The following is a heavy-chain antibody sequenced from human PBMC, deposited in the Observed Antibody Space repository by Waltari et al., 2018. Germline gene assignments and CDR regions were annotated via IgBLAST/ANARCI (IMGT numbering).Heavy chain of an antibody. CDR3: ARASRYQLLSSHYYYYFMDV. J-gene: IGHJ6*03. CDR1: GGSISSYY. D-gene: IGHD2-2*01. V-gene: IGHV4-4*07. Sequence: QVQLQESGPGLVKPSETLSLTCTVSGGSISSYYWSWIRPPAGQGLEWIGRIYTSGSTNYNPSLKSRVTMSVDTSKNQFSLKLSSVTAADTAVYYCARASRYQLLSSHYYYYFMDVWGKGTTVTISS. CDR2: IYTSGST.